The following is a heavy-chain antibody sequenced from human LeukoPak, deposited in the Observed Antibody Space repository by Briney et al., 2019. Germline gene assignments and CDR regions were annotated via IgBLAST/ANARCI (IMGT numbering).Heavy chain of an antibody. CDR2: IKSDGSNI. CDR3: ISEVGKGSH. J-gene: IGHJ4*02. V-gene: IGHV3-74*01. Sequence: GGSLRLSCAASGFTFSSYWMHWVRQAPGKGLVWVSNIKSDGSNINYAGSVKGRFTISRDNAKNTLYLQMNSLRAEDAAVYYCISEVGKGSHWGQGTLVTVSS. CDR1: GFTFSSYW. D-gene: IGHD1-26*01.